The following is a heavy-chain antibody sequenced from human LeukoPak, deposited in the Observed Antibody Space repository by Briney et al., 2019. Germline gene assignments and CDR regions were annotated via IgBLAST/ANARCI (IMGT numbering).Heavy chain of an antibody. Sequence: SVKVSCKASGGTFSSYAISWVRQAPGQGLEWMGGIIPIFGTANYAQKFLGRVTITTDESTSTAYMELSSLRSEDTAVYYCARSIGYCSSTSCYLGFDPWGQGTLVTVSS. CDR3: ARSIGYCSSTSCYLGFDP. CDR1: GGTFSSYA. D-gene: IGHD2-2*01. CDR2: IIPIFGTA. J-gene: IGHJ5*02. V-gene: IGHV1-69*05.